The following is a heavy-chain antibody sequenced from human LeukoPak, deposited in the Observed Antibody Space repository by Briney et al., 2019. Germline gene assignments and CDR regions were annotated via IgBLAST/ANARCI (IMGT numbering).Heavy chain of an antibody. V-gene: IGHV4-34*01. Sequence: SETLSLTCAVYGGSFSGYYWSWIRQPPGKGLEWIGEINHSGSTNYNPSLKSRVTISVDTSKNQFSLKLSSVTAADTAVYYCARIMRSYCYFTYYYGMDVWGQGTTVTVSS. CDR1: GGSFSGYY. CDR3: ARIMRSYCYFTYYYGMDV. J-gene: IGHJ6*02. D-gene: IGHD5-18*01. CDR2: INHSGST.